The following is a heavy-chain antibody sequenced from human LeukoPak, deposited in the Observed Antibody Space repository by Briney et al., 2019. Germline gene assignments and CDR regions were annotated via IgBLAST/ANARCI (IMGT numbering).Heavy chain of an antibody. CDR2: ITDNGRKT. CDR3: ARDLLAMVNH. D-gene: IGHD5-18*01. V-gene: IGHV3-23*01. CDR1: GLTFSSYA. J-gene: IGHJ5*02. Sequence: GGSLRLSCAASGLTFSSYAMNWVRQASGKGLEWVSGITDNGRKTYYADSVKGRFSISRDNSKNTLYLQMNSLRAEDTAVYYCARDLLAMVNHWGQGTLVTVSS.